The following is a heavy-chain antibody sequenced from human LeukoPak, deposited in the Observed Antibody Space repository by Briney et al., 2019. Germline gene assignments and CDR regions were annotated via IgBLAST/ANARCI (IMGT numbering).Heavy chain of an antibody. D-gene: IGHD1-26*01. CDR1: GYTFTGYY. V-gene: IGHV1-2*02. CDR3: ARGQVGAAYPFDY. J-gene: IGHJ4*02. Sequence: ASVKVSCKASGYTFTGYYMHWVRQAPGQGLEWMGWINPNSGGTNYAQKFQGRVTMTRDTSISTAYMELSRLRSDDTAVYYCARGQVGAAYPFDYWGQGTLVTVSS. CDR2: INPNSGGT.